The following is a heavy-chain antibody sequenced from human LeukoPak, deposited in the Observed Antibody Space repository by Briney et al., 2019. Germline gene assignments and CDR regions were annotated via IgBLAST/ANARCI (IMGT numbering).Heavy chain of an antibody. CDR1: GFTFSTYA. D-gene: IGHD2-15*01. CDR3: GRAREGGYFDY. J-gene: IGHJ4*02. V-gene: IGHV3-30*04. CDR2: TSYDESNK. Sequence: PGGSLRLSCAASGFTFSTYAMHWVRQAPGKRLEWVTVTSYDESNKYYADSVKGRFTISRDNSKSTLYLQMNSLRPEDTAVYFCGRAREGGYFDYWGQGTLVTVSS.